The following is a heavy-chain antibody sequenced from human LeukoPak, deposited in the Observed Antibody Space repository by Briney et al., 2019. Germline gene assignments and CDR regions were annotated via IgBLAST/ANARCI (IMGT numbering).Heavy chain of an antibody. J-gene: IGHJ5*02. Sequence: PGRSLGLSCAASGFTFSSYGMRWVRQAPGKGLEWVAVISYDGSNKYYADSVKGRFTISRDNSKNTLYLQMNSLRAEDTAVYYCAKDALGYCSGGSCSTRSWFDPWGQGTLVTVSS. CDR1: GFTFSSYG. CDR2: ISYDGSNK. V-gene: IGHV3-30*18. CDR3: AKDALGYCSGGSCSTRSWFDP. D-gene: IGHD2-15*01.